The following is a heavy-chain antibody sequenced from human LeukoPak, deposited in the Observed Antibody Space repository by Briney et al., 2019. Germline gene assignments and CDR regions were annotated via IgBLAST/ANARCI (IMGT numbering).Heavy chain of an antibody. CDR1: RFIFSSYG. CDR2: IPYDGSDK. D-gene: IGHD3-10*01. Sequence: VGSLRLSCAASRFIFSSYGMHWVRQAPRKGPEWVSFIPYDGSDKYYADSVKGRFTISRDNSKNTLYQEMNSLRPEETAVYYCVKGSYGSGTYWYFDLWGRGTLLIVS. J-gene: IGHJ2*01. V-gene: IGHV3-30*02. CDR3: VKGSYGSGTYWYFDL.